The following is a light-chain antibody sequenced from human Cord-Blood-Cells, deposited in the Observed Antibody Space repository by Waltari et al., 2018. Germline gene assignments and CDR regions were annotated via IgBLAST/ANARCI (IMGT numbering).Light chain of an antibody. CDR1: RSDVGGYQY. CDR3: SSYTSSSTLV. CDR2: EVS. J-gene: IGLJ1*01. V-gene: IGLV2-14*01. Sequence: QSALTQPASVSGSPGQSITISCTGTRSDVGGYQYVSWYQQHPGKAPNLMIYEVSNRPSGVSNRFSGSKSGSTASLTISGLQAEDEADYYCSSYTSSSTLVFGTGTKVTVL.